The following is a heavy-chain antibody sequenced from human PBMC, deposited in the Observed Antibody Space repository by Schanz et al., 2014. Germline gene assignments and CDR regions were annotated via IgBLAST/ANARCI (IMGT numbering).Heavy chain of an antibody. D-gene: IGHD2-8*01. CDR3: AREYASTWFESNVMAGRIDN. Sequence: EVQLVESGGGLVKSGGSLRLSCATSGFIFTSYSMHWVRQAPGKGLEWVSSISSSSNYYYYADSVKGRFTISRDAAKGLLFLQMTCLRADDTAVYFCAREYASTWFESNVMAGRIDNWGQGTLVTVSS. CDR2: ISSSSNYY. J-gene: IGHJ4*02. CDR1: GFIFTSYS. V-gene: IGHV3-21*01.